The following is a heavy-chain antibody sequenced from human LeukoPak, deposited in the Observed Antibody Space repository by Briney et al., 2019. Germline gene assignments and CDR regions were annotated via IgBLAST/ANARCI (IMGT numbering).Heavy chain of an antibody. J-gene: IGHJ4*02. V-gene: IGHV3-53*01. Sequence: QPGGSLRLSCAVSGFTVSSNYMSWVRQAPGKGLEWVSVISSGGSTYYADSVKGRFTISRDNSKNTLYLQMNSLRAEDTAIYYCARQHDTTAPGYWGQGTLVTVSS. CDR3: ARQHDTTAPGY. D-gene: IGHD1-1*01. CDR2: ISSGGST. CDR1: GFTVSSNY.